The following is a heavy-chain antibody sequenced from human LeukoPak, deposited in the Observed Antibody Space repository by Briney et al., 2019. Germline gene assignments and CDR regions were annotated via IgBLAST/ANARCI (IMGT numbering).Heavy chain of an antibody. CDR1: GYTFTSYG. Sequence: VASVKVSCKASGYTFTSYGISWVRQAPGQGLERMGWISAYNGNTNYAQKLQGRVTMTTDTSTSTAYMELRSLRSDDTAVYYCAHLRVGATPFDYWGQGTLVTVSS. V-gene: IGHV1-18*01. D-gene: IGHD1-26*01. J-gene: IGHJ4*02. CDR3: AHLRVGATPFDY. CDR2: ISAYNGNT.